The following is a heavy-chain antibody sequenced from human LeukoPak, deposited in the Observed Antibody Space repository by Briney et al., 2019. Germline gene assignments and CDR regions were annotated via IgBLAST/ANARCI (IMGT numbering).Heavy chain of an antibody. CDR2: IYHSGST. CDR1: GYSTSSGYY. J-gene: IGHJ4*02. V-gene: IGHV4-38-2*01. CDR3: AGGENNYGSGRSYFDY. D-gene: IGHD3-10*01. Sequence: SETLSLTCAVSGYSTSSGYYWGWIRQPPGKGLEWIGSIYHSGSTYYNPSLKSRVTISVDTSKNQFSLKLSSVTAADTAVYYCAGGENNYGSGRSYFDYWGQGTLVTVSS.